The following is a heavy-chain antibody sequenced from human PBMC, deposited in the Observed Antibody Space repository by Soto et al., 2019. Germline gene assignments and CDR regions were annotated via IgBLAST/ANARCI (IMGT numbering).Heavy chain of an antibody. V-gene: IGHV3-30-3*01. Sequence: QVQLVESGGGVVQPGRSLRLSCEASGFTFSSYAMHWVRQAPGKGLEWVAVISYDGSNKYYADSVKGRFTISRDNSKNARYLQMNSLRAEDTAVYYCARDRIYSSSWYDYWGQGTLVTVSS. CDR3: ARDRIYSSSWYDY. CDR1: GFTFSSYA. CDR2: ISYDGSNK. D-gene: IGHD6-13*01. J-gene: IGHJ4*02.